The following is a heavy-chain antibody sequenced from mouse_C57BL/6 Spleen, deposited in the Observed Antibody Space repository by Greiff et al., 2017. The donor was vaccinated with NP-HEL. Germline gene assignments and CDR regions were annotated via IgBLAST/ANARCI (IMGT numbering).Heavy chain of an antibody. CDR1: GFTFNTFA. V-gene: IGHV10-3*01. D-gene: IGHD1-1*02. CDR3: VSAGVGDY. J-gene: IGHJ2*01. CDR2: IRSKSSNYAT. Sequence: VQLVESGGGLVQPKGSLKLSCAASGFTFNTFAMHWVRPAPGKGLEWVARIRSKSSNYATYYADSVKDRFTISRDDSQSMLYLQMHNLKTEDTAFYYCVSAGVGDYWGQGTTLTVSS.